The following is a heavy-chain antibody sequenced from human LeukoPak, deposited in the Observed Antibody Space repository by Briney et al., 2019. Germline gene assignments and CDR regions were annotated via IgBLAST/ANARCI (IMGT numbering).Heavy chain of an antibody. CDR3: ASGSMGYYGSGSSPLYYFDY. Sequence: GGTLRLSCAASGFTFSSYDMSWVRQAPGKGLEWVSTISGSGGGTYYADSVKGRFTISRDNSKNTLYLQMNSLRAEDTAVYYCASGSMGYYGSGSSPLYYFDYWGQGTLVTVSS. CDR1: GFTFSSYD. J-gene: IGHJ4*02. D-gene: IGHD3-10*01. V-gene: IGHV3-23*01. CDR2: ISGSGGGT.